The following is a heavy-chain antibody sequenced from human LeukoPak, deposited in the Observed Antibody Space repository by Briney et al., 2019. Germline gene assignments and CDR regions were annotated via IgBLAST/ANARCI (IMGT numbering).Heavy chain of an antibody. J-gene: IGHJ4*02. CDR1: GYTLTELS. CDR2: FDPEDGET. V-gene: IGHV1-24*01. CDR3: ARGGSWELDVDF. D-gene: IGHD3-10*01. Sequence: GASVKVSCKVSGYTLTELSMHWVRQAPGKGLEWMGGFDPEDGETIYAQKFQARVTMTTDTSTSTAYMELRSLRSDDTAVYYCARGGSWELDVDFWGQGTLVTVSS.